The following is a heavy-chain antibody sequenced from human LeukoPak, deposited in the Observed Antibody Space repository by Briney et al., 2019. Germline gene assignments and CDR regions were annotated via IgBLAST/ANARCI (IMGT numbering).Heavy chain of an antibody. Sequence: QPGGSLRLSCAASGFTFSSYAMSWVRQAPGKGLEWVSAISGSGGSTYYADSVKGRFTISRDNSKNTLYLQMNSLRAEDTAVYYCAKDAVVVVAATRSFYGMDVWGQGTTVTVSS. CDR1: GFTFSSYA. D-gene: IGHD2-15*01. J-gene: IGHJ6*02. V-gene: IGHV3-23*01. CDR3: AKDAVVVVAATRSFYGMDV. CDR2: ISGSGGST.